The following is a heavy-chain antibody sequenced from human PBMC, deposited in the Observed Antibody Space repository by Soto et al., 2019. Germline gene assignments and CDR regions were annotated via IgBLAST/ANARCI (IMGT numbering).Heavy chain of an antibody. V-gene: IGHV1-46*01. CDR3: ARVGYYDFWSGYRGQTFYYYYYGMDV. CDR1: GYTFTSYY. J-gene: IGHJ6*02. Sequence: GASVKVSCKASGYTFTSYYIHWVRQAPGQGLECMGIINPSGGSTSYAQKFQGRVTMTRDTSTSTVYMELSSLRSEDTAVYYCARVGYYDFWSGYRGQTFYYYYYGMDVWGQGTTVTVSS. CDR2: INPSGGST. D-gene: IGHD3-3*01.